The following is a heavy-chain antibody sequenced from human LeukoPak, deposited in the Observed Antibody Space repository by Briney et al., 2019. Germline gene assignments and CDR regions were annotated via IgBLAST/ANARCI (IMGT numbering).Heavy chain of an antibody. CDR1: GGSISSSSYF. Sequence: PSETLSLTCTVSGGSISSSSYFWGWIRQPPGKGLEWIGYIYYSGSTYYNPSLKSRVTISVDTSKNQFSLKLSSVTAADTAVYYCARGPGNSERYFDYWGQGTLVTVSS. CDR3: ARGPGNSERYFDY. D-gene: IGHD4-23*01. V-gene: IGHV4-31*03. J-gene: IGHJ4*02. CDR2: IYYSGST.